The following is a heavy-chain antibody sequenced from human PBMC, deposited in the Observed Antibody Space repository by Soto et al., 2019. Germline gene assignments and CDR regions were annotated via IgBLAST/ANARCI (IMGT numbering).Heavy chain of an antibody. D-gene: IGHD4-17*01. CDR3: ARHYGDYNGGY. V-gene: IGHV1-69*02. Sequence: QVQLVQSGAEVKKPGSSVKVSCKASGGTFSSYTISWVRQAPGQGLEWMGRIIPILGIANYAQKFQGSATXTXXKSTTTAYMELSSLRSEDTAVYYCARHYGDYNGGYWGQGTLVTVSS. CDR1: GGTFSSYT. J-gene: IGHJ4*02. CDR2: IIPILGIA.